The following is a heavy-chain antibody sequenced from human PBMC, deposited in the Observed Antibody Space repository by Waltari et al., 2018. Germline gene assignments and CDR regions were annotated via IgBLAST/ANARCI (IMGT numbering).Heavy chain of an antibody. Sequence: EVQLVESGGGLVKPGGSLRLSCAASGFTFSNAWMSWVRQAPGKGLEWVGRIKSKTDGGTTDYAAPVKGRFTISRDNAKNSLYLQMNSLRAEDTALYYCARLSGEQQLVDYWGQGTLVTVSS. CDR2: IKSKTDGGTT. D-gene: IGHD6-13*01. J-gene: IGHJ4*02. CDR1: GFTFSNAW. V-gene: IGHV3-15*05. CDR3: ARLSGEQQLVDY.